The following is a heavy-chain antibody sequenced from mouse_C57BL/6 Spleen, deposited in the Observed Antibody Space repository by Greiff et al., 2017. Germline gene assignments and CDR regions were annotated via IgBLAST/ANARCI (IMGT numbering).Heavy chain of an antibody. CDR1: GFTFSSYA. Sequence: EVKLMESGGGLVKPGGSLKLSCAASGFTFSSYAMSWVRQTPEKRLEWVATISDGGSYTYYPDNVKGRFTISRDNAKNNLYLQMSHLKSEDTAMYYCAREGYYGTYSYFDVWGTGTTVTVSS. V-gene: IGHV5-4*01. D-gene: IGHD1-1*01. J-gene: IGHJ1*03. CDR2: ISDGGSYT. CDR3: AREGYYGTYSYFDV.